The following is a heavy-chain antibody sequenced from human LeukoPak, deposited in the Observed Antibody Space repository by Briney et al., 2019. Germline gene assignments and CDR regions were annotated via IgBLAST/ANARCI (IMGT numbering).Heavy chain of an antibody. CDR2: IYYSGST. V-gene: IGHV4-59*01. CDR1: GGSFSGYY. J-gene: IGHJ4*02. D-gene: IGHD3-22*01. CDR3: ARDTGYYDSSGYLFDY. Sequence: ASETLSLTCAVYGGSFSGYYWSWIRQPPGKGLEWIGYIYYSGSTNYNPSLKSRVTISVDTSKNQFSLKLSSVTAADTAVYYCARDTGYYDSSGYLFDYWGQGTLVTVSS.